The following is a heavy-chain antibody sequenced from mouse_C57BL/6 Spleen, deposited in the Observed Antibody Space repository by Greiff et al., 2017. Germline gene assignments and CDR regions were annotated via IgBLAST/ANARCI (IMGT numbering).Heavy chain of an antibody. CDR2: IYPGDGDT. D-gene: IGHD1-1*01. J-gene: IGHJ2*01. V-gene: IGHV1-82*01. CDR1: GYSFSSSW. CDR3: ALYYGTLFDY. Sequence: QVQLQQSGPELVKPGASVKISCKASGYSFSSSWMNWVKQRPGKGLEWIGRIYPGDGDTNYNGKFKGKATLTADKSSSTAYMQLSSLTSEDSAVYFCALYYGTLFDYWGQGTTLTVSS.